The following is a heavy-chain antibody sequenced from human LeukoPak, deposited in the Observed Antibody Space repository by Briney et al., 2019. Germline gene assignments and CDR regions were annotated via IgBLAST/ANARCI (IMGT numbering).Heavy chain of an antibody. CDR2: INPNSGGT. J-gene: IGHJ4*02. CDR1: GYTFTSYA. D-gene: IGHD2-2*01. V-gene: IGHV1-2*02. CDR3: ARDPAIVVVPAAPDYYFDY. Sequence: ASVKVSCKASGYTFTSYAMHWVRQAPGQGLEWMGWINPNSGGTNYAQKFQGRVTMTRDTSISTAYMELSRLRSDDTAVYYCARDPAIVVVPAAPDYYFDYWGQGTLVTVSS.